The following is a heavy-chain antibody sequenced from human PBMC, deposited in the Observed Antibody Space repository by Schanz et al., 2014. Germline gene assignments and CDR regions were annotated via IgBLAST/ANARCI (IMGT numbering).Heavy chain of an antibody. CDR2: ISGSGGST. V-gene: IGHV3-23*04. Sequence: EADLVESGGGLIQRGESLRLSCAASGFTFSTYAMSWVRQAPGKGLEWVSAISGSGGSTYYADSVKGRFTISRDNSKNTLYLQMNSLSADDTAVFYCAKGMGYCSGGTCYDYYYYGLDVWGQGTTVTVSS. CDR1: GFTFSTYA. J-gene: IGHJ6*02. CDR3: AKGMGYCSGGTCYDYYYYGLDV. D-gene: IGHD2-15*01.